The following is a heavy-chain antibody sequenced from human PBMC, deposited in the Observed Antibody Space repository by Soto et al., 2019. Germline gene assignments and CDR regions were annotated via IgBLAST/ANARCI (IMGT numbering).Heavy chain of an antibody. CDR2: ISSSSSYT. CDR1: GFTFSDYY. J-gene: IGHJ4*02. Sequence: ESGGGLVKPGGSLRLSCAASGFTFSDYYMSWIRQAQGKGLEWVSYISSSSSYTNYADSVKGRFTISRDNAKNSLYLQMNSLRAEDTAVYYCARVIGDCSSTSCHLIDYWGQGTLVTVSS. CDR3: ARVIGDCSSTSCHLIDY. V-gene: IGHV3-11*06. D-gene: IGHD2-2*01.